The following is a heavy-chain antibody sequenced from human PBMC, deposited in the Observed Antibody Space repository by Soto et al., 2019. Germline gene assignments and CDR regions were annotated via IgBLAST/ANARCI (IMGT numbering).Heavy chain of an antibody. CDR3: ARAGQYCTTGTCYPASMGV. CDR1: GFTVSSSY. CDR2: FYSGGKT. J-gene: IGHJ6*04. Sequence: EVQLVESGGGLVQPGGSLRLSCSASGFTVSSSYINCVRQAPGKGLEWVSTFYSGGKTYYADSVKGRFTISRHSSENTLYLQMNSLRSEDTAVYYCARAGQYCTTGTCYPASMGVWGEGTTVTVSS. V-gene: IGHV3-53*04. D-gene: IGHD2-15*01.